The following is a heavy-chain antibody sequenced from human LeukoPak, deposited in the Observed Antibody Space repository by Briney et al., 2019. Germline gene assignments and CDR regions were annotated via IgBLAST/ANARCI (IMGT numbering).Heavy chain of an antibody. Sequence: GGSVRLSCAASGFSFSTYSMSWVRQAPGKGLEWVSSIRGSGADKYYADSVKVRFSISRDNSQDTLSLQMNSLRAEDRAVYYCAKISWDGRGTFDWGRGNLFLVSS. CDR2: IRGSGADK. CDR3: AKISWDGRGTFD. CDR1: GFSFSTYS. J-gene: IGHJ4*02. V-gene: IGHV3-23*01. D-gene: IGHD1/OR15-1a*01.